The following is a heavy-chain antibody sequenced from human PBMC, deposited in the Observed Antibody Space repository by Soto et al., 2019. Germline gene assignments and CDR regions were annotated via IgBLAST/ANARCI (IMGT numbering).Heavy chain of an antibody. D-gene: IGHD2-2*01. V-gene: IGHV1-18*01. CDR1: GYTFTGSG. Sequence: QVQLVQSGVEVKKPGASVKVSCKASGYTFTGSGISWVRQAPGQGLEWMGWISGYNGNTNYAQKFQGRVTMTTDTSTSTAYMELRSLRSDDTAVYYCARQGSMPYYYYGMDVWGQGTTVTVSS. CDR3: ARQGSMPYYYYGMDV. J-gene: IGHJ6*02. CDR2: ISGYNGNT.